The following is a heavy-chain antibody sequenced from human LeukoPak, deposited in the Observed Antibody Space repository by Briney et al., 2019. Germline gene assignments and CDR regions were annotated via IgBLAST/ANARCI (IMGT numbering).Heavy chain of an antibody. CDR2: IIPILGIA. CDR1: GGTFSSYA. CDR3: ARDLGPLTELDY. J-gene: IGHJ4*02. Sequence: SVKVSCKASGGTFSSYAISWVRQAPGQGLEWMGRIIPILGIANYAQKFQGRVTITADKSTSTAYMELSSLRSEDTAVYYCARDLGPLTELDYWGQGTLVTVSS. V-gene: IGHV1-69*04. D-gene: IGHD3-16*01.